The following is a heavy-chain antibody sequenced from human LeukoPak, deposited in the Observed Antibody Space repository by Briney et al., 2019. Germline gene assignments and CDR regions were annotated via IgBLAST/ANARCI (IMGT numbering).Heavy chain of an antibody. Sequence: SETLSLTCTVSGGSISSYYWSWIRQPPGKGMEWIGYIYYSGSTNYNPSLKSRVTISVDTSKNQFSLKLSTVTAADTAVYYCARGEYGDYLYMEVWGQGTTVTVSS. J-gene: IGHJ6*02. V-gene: IGHV4-59*08. D-gene: IGHD4-17*01. CDR2: IYYSGST. CDR3: ARGEYGDYLYMEV. CDR1: GGSISSYY.